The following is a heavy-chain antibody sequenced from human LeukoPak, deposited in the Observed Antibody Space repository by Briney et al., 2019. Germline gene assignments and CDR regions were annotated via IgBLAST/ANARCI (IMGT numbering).Heavy chain of an antibody. CDR3: AKDRAVFAGFDP. CDR1: GFTFSSYG. Sequence: GRSLRLSRAASGFTFSSYGMHWVRQAPGKGLEWVAVISYDGSNKYYADSVKGRFTISRDNSKNTLYLQMNSLRAEDTAVYYCAKDRAVFAGFDPWGQGTLVTVSS. D-gene: IGHD3-10*02. J-gene: IGHJ5*02. CDR2: ISYDGSNK. V-gene: IGHV3-30*18.